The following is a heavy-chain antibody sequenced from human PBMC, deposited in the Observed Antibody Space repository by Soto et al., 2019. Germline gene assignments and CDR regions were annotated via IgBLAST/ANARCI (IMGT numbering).Heavy chain of an antibody. V-gene: IGHV3-74*01. Sequence: EVQLVESGGGLVQPGGSLRLAFAASGFTFSSYWIYWVRHAPGKGLVWVSRINNDGSSSSYADSVKGRFTISRDNAENTVYVQMNSLRVEDTAVYYCARAARVGCSGENCYSYFDYWGQGTLVTVSS. CDR2: INNDGSSS. D-gene: IGHD2-15*01. CDR3: ARAARVGCSGENCYSYFDY. J-gene: IGHJ4*02. CDR1: GFTFSSYW.